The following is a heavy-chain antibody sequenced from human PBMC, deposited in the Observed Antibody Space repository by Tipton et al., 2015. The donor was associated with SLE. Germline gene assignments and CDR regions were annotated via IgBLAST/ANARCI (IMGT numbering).Heavy chain of an antibody. CDR3: ARYPESNYHWFGP. CDR2: IYYSGST. V-gene: IGHV4-59*12. CDR1: GFTFSSYG. D-gene: IGHD4-11*01. J-gene: IGHJ5*02. Sequence: LRLSCAASGFTFSSYGMHWVRQPPRKGLEWIGYIYYSGSTYYNPSLKSRVTISVDTSKNQISLKLSSVTAADTAVYYCARYPESNYHWFGPWGQGALVTVSS.